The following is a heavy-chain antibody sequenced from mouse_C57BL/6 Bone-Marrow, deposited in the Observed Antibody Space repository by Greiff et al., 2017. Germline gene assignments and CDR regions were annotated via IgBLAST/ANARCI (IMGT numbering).Heavy chain of an antibody. J-gene: IGHJ1*03. D-gene: IGHD2-5*01. CDR1: GYTFTSYW. CDR2: IHPNSGST. V-gene: IGHV1-64*01. Sequence: VQLHQPGAELVKPGASVKLSCKASGYTFTSYWMHWVKQRPGQGLEWIGMIHPNSGSTNYNEKFKSKATLTVDKSSSTAYMQLSSLTSEDSAVYYCARLDSNYVDWYFDGWGTGTTVTVSS. CDR3: ARLDSNYVDWYFDG.